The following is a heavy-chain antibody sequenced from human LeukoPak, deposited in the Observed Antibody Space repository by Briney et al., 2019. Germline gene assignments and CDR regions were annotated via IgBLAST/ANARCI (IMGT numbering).Heavy chain of an antibody. D-gene: IGHD4-17*01. Sequence: GGSLRLSCVVSGFSLREYSMNWIRQTPGRGLEWVAFIGFTSTSMKYRDSVKGRFTASRDNDRNSLYLQMNDLRDDDTAVYYCARGQGAVTTVYWGQGTLVSVSS. V-gene: IGHV3-48*02. CDR3: ARGQGAVTTVY. J-gene: IGHJ4*02. CDR1: GFSLREYS. CDR2: IGFTSTSM.